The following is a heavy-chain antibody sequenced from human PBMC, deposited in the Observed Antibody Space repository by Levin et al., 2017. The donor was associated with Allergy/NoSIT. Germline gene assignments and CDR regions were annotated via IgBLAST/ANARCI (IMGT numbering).Heavy chain of an antibody. V-gene: IGHV3-9*01. CDR3: AKDIRCSSTSCPGIYYYYYGMDV. J-gene: IGHJ6*02. Sequence: SLKISCAASGFTFDDYAMHWVRQAPGKGLEWVSGISWNSGSIGYADSVKGRFTISRDNAKNSLYLQMNSLRAEDTALYYCAKDIRCSSTSCPGIYYYYYGMDVWGQGTTVTVSS. D-gene: IGHD2-2*01. CDR1: GFTFDDYA. CDR2: ISWNSGSI.